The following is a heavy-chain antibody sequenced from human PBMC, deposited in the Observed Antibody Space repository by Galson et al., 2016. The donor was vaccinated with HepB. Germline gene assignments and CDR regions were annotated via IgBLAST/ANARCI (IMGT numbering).Heavy chain of an antibody. CDR2: ISSSSSTI. V-gene: IGHV3-48*04. CDR1: GFTFSSYS. Sequence: SLRLSCATSGFTFSSYSMNWVRQAPGKGLEWVSYISSSSSTIYYADSVKGRFTISRDNAKNSLFLQMNSLRAEDTAVYYCARGPGYCSSTSCLAVLYWGQGTLVTVSS. CDR3: ARGPGYCSSTSCLAVLY. D-gene: IGHD2-2*01. J-gene: IGHJ4*02.